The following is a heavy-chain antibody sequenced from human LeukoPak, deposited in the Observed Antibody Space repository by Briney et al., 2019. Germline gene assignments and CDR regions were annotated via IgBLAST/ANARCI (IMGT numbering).Heavy chain of an antibody. D-gene: IGHD2-2*01. CDR2: IYTSGST. CDR1: GAPFSSYY. CDR3: ARGGCSSTSCYWKKNYFDF. Sequence: SETLSLTCTVSGAPFSSYYWSWIRQPAGKGLEWIGHIYTSGSTNYNPSLKSRVTMSVDTSKNQFSLNLKSVTAADTAVYFCARGGCSSTSCYWKKNYFDFWGQGTLVTVSS. V-gene: IGHV4-4*07. J-gene: IGHJ4*02.